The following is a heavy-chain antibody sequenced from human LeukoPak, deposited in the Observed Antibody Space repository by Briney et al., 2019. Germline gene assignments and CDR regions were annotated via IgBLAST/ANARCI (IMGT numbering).Heavy chain of an antibody. Sequence: SQTLSLTCAISGDSVSSNSAAWNWIRQPPSRGLEWLGRTYYRSKWYNDYAVSVKSRITINPDTSKNQFSLQLNSVTPEDTAVYYCARSGLAAAGTFHAFDIWGQGTMVTVSS. D-gene: IGHD6-13*01. CDR2: TYYRSKWYN. V-gene: IGHV6-1*01. CDR3: ARSGLAAAGTFHAFDI. J-gene: IGHJ3*02. CDR1: GDSVSSNSAA.